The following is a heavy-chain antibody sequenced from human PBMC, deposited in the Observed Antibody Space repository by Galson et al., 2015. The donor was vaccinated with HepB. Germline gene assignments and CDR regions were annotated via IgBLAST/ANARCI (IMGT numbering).Heavy chain of an antibody. CDR2: INVYNGNT. D-gene: IGHD3-10*01. CDR1: GYIFGNSA. Sequence: SVKVSCKATGYIFGNSAISWVRQAPGQGLEWMGWINVYNGNTNYAQNLQGRVTMTTDTSTSTAYMELRSLRSDDTAVYYCARVEAPYYYGSGSHYFEGMDYWGQGTLVTVSS. V-gene: IGHV1-18*04. J-gene: IGHJ4*02. CDR3: ARVEAPYYYGSGSHYFEGMDY.